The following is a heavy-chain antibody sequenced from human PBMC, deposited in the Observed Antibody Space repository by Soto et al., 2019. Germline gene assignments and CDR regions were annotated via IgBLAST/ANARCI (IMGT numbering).Heavy chain of an antibody. CDR3: ARGGIEYSSENGYFDL. V-gene: IGHV1-69*01. CDR2: IIPIFGTA. J-gene: IGHJ2*01. Sequence: QVQLVQSGAEVKKPGSSVKVSCKASGGTFSSYAISWVRQAPGQGLEWMGGIIPIFGTANYAQKFQGRVTITADEYTSTAYMALSSLRSEDTAVYYCARGGIEYSSENGYFDLWGRGTLVTVSS. D-gene: IGHD6-6*01. CDR1: GGTFSSYA.